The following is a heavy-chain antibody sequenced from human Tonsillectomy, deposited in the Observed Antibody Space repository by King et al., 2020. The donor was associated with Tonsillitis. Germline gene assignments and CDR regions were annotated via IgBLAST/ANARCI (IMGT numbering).Heavy chain of an antibody. CDR2: ISGSGDTT. CDR3: AKGTIAVARFDP. D-gene: IGHD6-19*01. Sequence: VQLVESGGGLGQPGGSLRLACAASGFTFSNNAMSWVRQAPGKGLEWVSSISGSGDTTFNADSVKGRFTISRDNSKNTLYLQMNSLRAEDTAVYYCAKGTIAVARFDPWGQGTLVTVSS. V-gene: IGHV3-23*04. J-gene: IGHJ5*02. CDR1: GFTFSNNA.